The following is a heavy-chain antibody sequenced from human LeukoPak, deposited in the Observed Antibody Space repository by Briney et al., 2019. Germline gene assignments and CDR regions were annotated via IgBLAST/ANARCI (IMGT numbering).Heavy chain of an antibody. J-gene: IGHJ4*02. V-gene: IGHV3-30*03. CDR2: ISYDGSNK. CDR3: ARDWGGYGDYSDY. Sequence: GGSLRLSCAASGFTFSSYGMHWVRQAPGKGLEWVAVISYDGSNKYYADSVKGRFTISRDNSKNTLYLQMNSLRAEDTAVYYCARDWGGYGDYSDYWGQGTLVTVSS. D-gene: IGHD4-17*01. CDR1: GFTFSSYG.